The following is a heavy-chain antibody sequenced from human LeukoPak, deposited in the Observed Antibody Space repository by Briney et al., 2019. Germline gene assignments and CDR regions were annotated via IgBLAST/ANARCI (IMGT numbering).Heavy chain of an antibody. CDR2: IGSSSSSYT. V-gene: IGHV3-11*05. Sequence: GGSLRLSCAASGFTFSGYYMNWIRQAPGKGLEWVSCIGSSSSSYTNYADSVKGRFTISRDNAKNSLYLQMDGLRAEDTAVYYCARDRGAVAATWFDYWGQGTLVTVSS. J-gene: IGHJ4*02. CDR1: GFTFSGYY. D-gene: IGHD6-19*01. CDR3: ARDRGAVAATWFDY.